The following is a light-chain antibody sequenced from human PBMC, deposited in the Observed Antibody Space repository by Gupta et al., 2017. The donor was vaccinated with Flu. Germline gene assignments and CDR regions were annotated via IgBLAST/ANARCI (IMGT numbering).Light chain of an antibody. CDR2: GNN. CDR3: QSYDTSRSGWV. Sequence: QSVLTQPPSVSGAPGQRVTISCTGSSSNFGAGYDVHWYQQIPGTAPKLLIYGNNNRPSGVPDRFSGSKSGTSAPLTITGLQAEDEADYYCQSYDTSRSGWVFGGGTKLTVL. J-gene: IGLJ3*02. V-gene: IGLV1-40*01. CDR1: SSNFGAGYD.